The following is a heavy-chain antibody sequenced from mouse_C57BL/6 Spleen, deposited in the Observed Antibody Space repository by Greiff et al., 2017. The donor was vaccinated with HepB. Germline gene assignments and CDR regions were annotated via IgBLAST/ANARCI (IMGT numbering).Heavy chain of an antibody. D-gene: IGHD1-1*01. Sequence: QVQLQQPGTELVKPGASVKLSCKASGYTFTSYWMDWVKQRPGQGLEWIGNIYPSDSEPHYNQKFKDKATLTVDKSSSTAYMQLSSLTSEDSAVYYCARKIVGGYFDVWGTGTTVTVSS. J-gene: IGHJ1*03. V-gene: IGHV1-61*01. CDR2: IYPSDSEP. CDR1: GYTFTSYW. CDR3: ARKIVGGYFDV.